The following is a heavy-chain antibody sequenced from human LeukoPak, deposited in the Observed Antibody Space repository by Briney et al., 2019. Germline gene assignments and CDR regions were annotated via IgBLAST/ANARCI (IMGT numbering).Heavy chain of an antibody. D-gene: IGHD6-19*01. Sequence: PSETLSLTCTVSGGSISSYYWSWIRQPPGKGLEWIGYIYYSGSTNYNPSLKSRVTISVDTSKNQFSLKLSSVTAADTAVYYCARVGSSGWPDYYYYYMDVWGKGTTVTVSS. V-gene: IGHV4-59*01. CDR2: IYYSGST. CDR3: ARVGSSGWPDYYYYYMDV. J-gene: IGHJ6*03. CDR1: GGSISSYY.